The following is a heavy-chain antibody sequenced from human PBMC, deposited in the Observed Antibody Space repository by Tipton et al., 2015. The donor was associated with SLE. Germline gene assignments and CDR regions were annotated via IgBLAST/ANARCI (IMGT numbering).Heavy chain of an antibody. J-gene: IGHJ2*01. CDR2: IYYSGNT. Sequence: TLSLTCTVSGGSISSHYWSWIRQPPGKGLEWIGYIYYSGNTNYNPPLKSRVTISVDTSKNQFSLKLSSVTAADTAVYYCARDRGVLERWYFELWGRCSLVAVSS. D-gene: IGHD1-1*01. V-gene: IGHV4-59*11. CDR1: GGSISSHY. CDR3: ARDRGVLERWYFEL.